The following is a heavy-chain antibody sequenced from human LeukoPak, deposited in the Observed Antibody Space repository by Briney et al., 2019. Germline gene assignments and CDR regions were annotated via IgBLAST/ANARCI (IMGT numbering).Heavy chain of an antibody. CDR3: ARAAPYYYYYGMDV. Sequence: GSSVTVSCKASGGTFSSYAISWVRQAPGQGLEWMGRIIPILGIANYAQKFQGRVTITADKSTSTAYMELSSLRSEDTAVYYCARAAPYYYYYGMDVWGQGTTVTVSS. D-gene: IGHD6-25*01. V-gene: IGHV1-69*04. CDR2: IIPILGIA. J-gene: IGHJ6*02. CDR1: GGTFSSYA.